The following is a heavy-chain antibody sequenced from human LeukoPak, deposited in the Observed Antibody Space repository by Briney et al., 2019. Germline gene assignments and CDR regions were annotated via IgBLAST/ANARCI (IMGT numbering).Heavy chain of an antibody. Sequence: SETLSLTCAVYGGSFSGYYWSWIRQPPGKGLEWIGYIYYSGSTNYNPSLKSRVTISVDTSKNQFSLKLSSVTAADTAVYYCAAAVAGTGFDYWGQGTLVTVSS. V-gene: IGHV4-59*08. J-gene: IGHJ4*02. CDR3: AAAVAGTGFDY. CDR1: GGSFSGYY. D-gene: IGHD6-19*01. CDR2: IYYSGST.